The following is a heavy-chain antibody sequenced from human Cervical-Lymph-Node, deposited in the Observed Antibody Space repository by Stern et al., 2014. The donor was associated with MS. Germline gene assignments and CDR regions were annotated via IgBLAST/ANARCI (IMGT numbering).Heavy chain of an antibody. V-gene: IGHV2-70*01. Sequence: VTLKESGPALVKPTQTLTLTCTFSGFSLSTSGMHVSWIRQSPGTAPEWLALIDWDDDKYLSTSLKTRLTISKDTSKNQVVLRMTNMDPVDTATYYCARINAAADGTGVDYWGQGTLVTVSS. J-gene: IGHJ4*02. CDR3: ARINAAADGTGVDY. D-gene: IGHD6-25*01. CDR2: IDWDDDK. CDR1: GFSLSTSGMH.